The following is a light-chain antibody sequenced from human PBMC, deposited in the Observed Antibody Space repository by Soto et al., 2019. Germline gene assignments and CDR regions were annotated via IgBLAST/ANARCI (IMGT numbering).Light chain of an antibody. J-gene: IGKJ5*01. Sequence: LVLTQSPGTLSLSQWEIATPSCRASPSVSRNYLAWYQQKPVQAPRLLIYGASSRATGTRDRFSGSGSGTDFTLTISRLEPEDVAVYYCQQYGSSPPITIGQGTRLEIK. V-gene: IGKV3-20*01. CDR2: GAS. CDR1: PSVSRNY. CDR3: QQYGSSPPIT.